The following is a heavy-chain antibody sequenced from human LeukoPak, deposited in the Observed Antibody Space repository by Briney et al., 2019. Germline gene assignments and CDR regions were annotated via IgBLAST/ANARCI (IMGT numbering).Heavy chain of an antibody. CDR3: TNTRYGSGGEFDY. D-gene: IGHD3-10*01. CDR2: FRSKAYGGTS. V-gene: IGHV3-49*04. J-gene: IGHJ4*02. Sequence: GGSLRLSCTASGFSFGDYGMSWVRQAPGKGLEWIGYFRSKAYGGTSEYAASVKGRFTISRDDSTSIAYLQKNSLKTEDIAVYYWTNTRYGSGGEFDYWGQGTLVSVSS. CDR1: GFSFGDYG.